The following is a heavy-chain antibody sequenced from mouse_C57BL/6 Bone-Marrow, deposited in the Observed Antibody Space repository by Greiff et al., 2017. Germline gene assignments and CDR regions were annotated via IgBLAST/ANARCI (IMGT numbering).Heavy chain of an antibody. V-gene: IGHV5-17*01. J-gene: IGHJ2*01. D-gene: IGHD2-2*01. CDR2: ISSGSSTI. Sequence: EVQRVESGGGLVKPGGSLKLSCAASGFTFSDYGMHWVRQAPEKGLEWVAYISSGSSTIYYADTVKGRFTIYRDNAKNTLFLQMTSLRSEDTAMYYCAREGLPFDYGGQGTTLTVAS. CDR1: GFTFSDYG. CDR3: AREGLPFDY.